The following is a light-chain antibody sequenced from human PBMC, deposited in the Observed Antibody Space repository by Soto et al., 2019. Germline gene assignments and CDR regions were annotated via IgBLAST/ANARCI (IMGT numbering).Light chain of an antibody. CDR3: QQYNSWPLIP. Sequence: EIVMTQSPGTLSVSPGERATLSCRASQTVSRHLAWYQQKPGQAPRLLIFGASTRATGIPDGFSGSGSGTDFTLTISFLQSEDFAVYYCQQYNSWPLIPSGPGTRLEIK. CDR1: QTVSRH. V-gene: IGKV3-15*01. CDR2: GAS. J-gene: IGKJ5*01.